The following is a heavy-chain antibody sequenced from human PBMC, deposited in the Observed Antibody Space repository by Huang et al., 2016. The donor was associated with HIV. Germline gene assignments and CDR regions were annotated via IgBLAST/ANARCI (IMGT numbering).Heavy chain of an antibody. D-gene: IGHD3-22*01. Sequence: QITLKESGPMLVKPTQTLTLTCTFSGFSLSTSEVGVVWIRQPPGKALEWLALIYSDDDKRYRPSLKSRLTITKDTSRNQVVLTMTNMDPVDTGTYYCAHSAFGTSGYYFRMHFDYWGQGALVTVSS. J-gene: IGHJ4*02. CDR2: IYSDDDK. CDR1: GFSLSTSEVG. V-gene: IGHV2-5*02. CDR3: AHSAFGTSGYYFRMHFDY.